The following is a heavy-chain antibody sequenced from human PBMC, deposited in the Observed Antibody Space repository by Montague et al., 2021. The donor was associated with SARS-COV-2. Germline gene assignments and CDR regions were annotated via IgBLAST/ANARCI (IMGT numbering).Heavy chain of an antibody. V-gene: IGHV4-39*01. CDR1: GGSISSSSYY. J-gene: IGHJ5*02. CDR2: IYYSGST. CDR3: ASDVVSRGYLHA. D-gene: IGHD3-22*01. Sequence: SETLSLTCTVSGGSISSSSYYWGWIRQPPGKGLEWIGSIYYSGSTYYNPSLKGRVTISVDTSKNQFSLKLSSVTAADTAVYYCASDVVSRGYLHALGQGTLVTVSS.